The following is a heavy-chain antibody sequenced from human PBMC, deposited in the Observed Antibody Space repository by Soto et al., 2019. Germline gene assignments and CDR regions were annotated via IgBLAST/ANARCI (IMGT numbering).Heavy chain of an antibody. CDR3: ARGGPYQLLSDFDY. D-gene: IGHD2-2*01. V-gene: IGHV3-64*01. J-gene: IGHJ4*02. CDR1: GFSFSNYA. CDR2: ISNNGGST. Sequence: EVQLVESGGILVQPGESLRLSCVASGFSFSNYAMHWVRQAPGKGLEFVSAISNNGGSTYYANSVKGRFTISRDNSKNTLYLQMGSLRPDDMAVYYCARGGPYQLLSDFDYWGQGTLVTVSS.